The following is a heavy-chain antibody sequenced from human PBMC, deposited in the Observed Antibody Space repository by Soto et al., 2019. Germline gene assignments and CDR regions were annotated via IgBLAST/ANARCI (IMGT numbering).Heavy chain of an antibody. Sequence: ASVKVSCKASGYTFTSYYMHWVRQAPGQGLEWMGWINPNSGGTNYAQKFQGRVTMTRDTSTSTVYMELSSLRSEDTAVYYCALGYCSGGSCHDTFDIWGQGTMVTVSS. CDR3: ALGYCSGGSCHDTFDI. D-gene: IGHD2-15*01. V-gene: IGHV1-2*02. CDR2: INPNSGGT. CDR1: GYTFTSYY. J-gene: IGHJ3*02.